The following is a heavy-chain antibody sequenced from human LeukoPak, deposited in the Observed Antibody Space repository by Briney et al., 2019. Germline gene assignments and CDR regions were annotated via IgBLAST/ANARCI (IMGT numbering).Heavy chain of an antibody. CDR1: GFTFTTYP. Sequence: QPGGSLRLSCAASGFTFTTYPMTWVRQAPGKGLQWVSTISGSGDSTYYADSVKGRFTITRDSSKNTLYLQTSSLRAEGSAVYYCAKYMSGSNYNFDNWGQGTLVTVSA. J-gene: IGHJ4*02. CDR3: AKYMSGSNYNFDN. D-gene: IGHD1-26*01. CDR2: ISGSGDST. V-gene: IGHV3-23*01.